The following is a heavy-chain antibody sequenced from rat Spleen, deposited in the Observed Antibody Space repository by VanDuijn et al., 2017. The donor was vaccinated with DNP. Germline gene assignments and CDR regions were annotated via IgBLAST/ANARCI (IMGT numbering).Heavy chain of an antibody. V-gene: IGHV5-7*01. CDR1: GFTFSDYY. D-gene: IGHD1-2*01. J-gene: IGHJ2*01. CDR3: ARERGHSRYMDY. Sequence: EVQLVESGGGLVQPGRSLKLSCAVSGFTFSDYYMAWVRQAPAKGLEWVATISYNGGTPYYRDSVKGRFTISRDNAQSTLYLQMDSLRSEDTAMYFCARERGHSRYMDYWGQGVMVTVSS. CDR2: ISYNGGTP.